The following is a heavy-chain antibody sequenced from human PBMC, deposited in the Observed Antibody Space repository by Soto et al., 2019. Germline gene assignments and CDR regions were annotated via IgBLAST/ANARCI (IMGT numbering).Heavy chain of an antibody. V-gene: IGHV3-23*01. Sequence: DVQLLESGGGLIQPGGSLRLSCAASGFSFNNYAMAWVRQAPGKALEWVSSIGHSGYSINYGDSVKGRFTISRDNSNNILFLEMTGLRAEDTVVYYCARSDDKDILTGCYNWGQGALVTVSS. J-gene: IGHJ4*02. CDR2: IGHSGYSI. CDR3: ARSDDKDILTGCYN. D-gene: IGHD3-9*01. CDR1: GFSFNNYA.